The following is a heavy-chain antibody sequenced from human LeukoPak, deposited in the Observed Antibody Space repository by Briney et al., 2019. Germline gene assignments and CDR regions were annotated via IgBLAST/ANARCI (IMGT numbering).Heavy chain of an antibody. Sequence: GGSLRLSCAASGFTFSSYGMHWVRQAPGKGLEWVAFIRYDGSNKYYADSVKGQFTISRDNSKNTLYLQMNSLRAEDTAVYYCAKDRAVLRFLEWPTTHYYYYYMDVWGKGTTVTVSS. V-gene: IGHV3-30*02. J-gene: IGHJ6*03. CDR3: AKDRAVLRFLEWPTTHYYYYYMDV. CDR1: GFTFSSYG. CDR2: IRYDGSNK. D-gene: IGHD3-3*01.